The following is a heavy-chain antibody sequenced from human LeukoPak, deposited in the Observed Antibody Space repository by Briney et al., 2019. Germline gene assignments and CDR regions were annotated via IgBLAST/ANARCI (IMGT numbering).Heavy chain of an antibody. CDR2: IYYSGST. V-gene: IGHV4-61*08. Sequence: SETLSLTCTVSGGSISSGGYYWSWIRQHPGKGLEWIGYIYYSGSTNYNPSLKSRVTISVDTSKNQFSLKLSSVTAADTAVYYCARSSYSSSWYVGWFDPWGQGTLVTVSS. J-gene: IGHJ5*02. CDR1: GGSISSGGYY. CDR3: ARSSYSSSWYVGWFDP. D-gene: IGHD6-13*01.